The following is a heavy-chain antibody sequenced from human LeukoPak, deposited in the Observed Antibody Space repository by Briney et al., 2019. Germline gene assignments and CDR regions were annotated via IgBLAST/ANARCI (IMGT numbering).Heavy chain of an antibody. CDR2: MFYRGST. V-gene: IGHV4-39*01. CDR3: ARQGGWGGAASLIEF. Sequence: SETLSLTCSVSGVSISTSTNYWAWIRQPPGKGLEWIGSMFYRGSTYYNPSLRSRVTISVDTSKNQFSLKLSSVTASDTAIFYCARQGGWGGAASLIEFWGQGTLVTVSS. D-gene: IGHD1-26*01. CDR1: GVSISTSTNY. J-gene: IGHJ4*02.